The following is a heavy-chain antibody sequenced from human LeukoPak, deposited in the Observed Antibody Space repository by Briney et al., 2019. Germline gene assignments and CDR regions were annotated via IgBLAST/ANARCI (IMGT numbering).Heavy chain of an antibody. J-gene: IGHJ4*02. CDR2: IKQDGSEK. Sequence: GGSLRLSCAASVFTFSNYWMSWVRQAPGRGREWVANIKQDGSEKYYVDSVKGRFTLSRDSSKNTLYLQMGSLRAEDMAVYYCARASHSSSSPYFDYWGQGTLVTVSS. D-gene: IGHD6-6*01. V-gene: IGHV3-7*01. CDR3: ARASHSSSSPYFDY. CDR1: VFTFSNYW.